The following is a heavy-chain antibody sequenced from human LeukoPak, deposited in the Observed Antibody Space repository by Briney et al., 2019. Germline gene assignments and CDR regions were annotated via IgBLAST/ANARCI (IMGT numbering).Heavy chain of an antibody. D-gene: IGHD6-6*01. CDR3: ASSWRWGSSSGIDY. Sequence: SDTLSLICSVSGGSISVSSYYWGWIRQPPGKGLEWIGEINHSGSTNYNRALKGRVTMSVDTSKNQFSLKLSSVTAADTAVYYCASSWRWGSSSGIDYWGQGILVTVP. CDR1: GGSISVSSYY. CDR2: INHSGST. V-gene: IGHV4-39*07. J-gene: IGHJ4*02.